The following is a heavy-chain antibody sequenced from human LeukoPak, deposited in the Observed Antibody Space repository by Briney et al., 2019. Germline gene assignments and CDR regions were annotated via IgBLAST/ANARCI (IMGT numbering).Heavy chain of an antibody. CDR1: GLTFSRCG. CDR3: ARGYSYGLNWFDP. D-gene: IGHD5-18*01. V-gene: IGHV3-30*02. CDR2: IRYDGSNS. J-gene: IGHJ5*02. Sequence: PGGSLRLSCAASGLTFSRCGMHWVRQAPGKGLEWVAFIRYDGSNSYYADSVKGRFTISRDNSKNTLYLQMNSLRAADTAVYYCARGYSYGLNWFDPWGQGTLVTVSS.